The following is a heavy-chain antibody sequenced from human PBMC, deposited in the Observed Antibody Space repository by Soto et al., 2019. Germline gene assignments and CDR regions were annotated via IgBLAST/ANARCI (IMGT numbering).Heavy chain of an antibody. J-gene: IGHJ4*02. CDR1: GFTVSSNY. Sequence: GGSLRLSCAASGFTVSSNYMSWVRQAPGKGLEWVSVIYSGGSTYYADSVKGRFTISRDNSKNRLYLQMNSLRAEDTAVYYCATRAMGYCSGGSCYQFDYWGQGTLVTVSS. V-gene: IGHV3-66*01. CDR3: ATRAMGYCSGGSCYQFDY. D-gene: IGHD2-15*01. CDR2: IYSGGST.